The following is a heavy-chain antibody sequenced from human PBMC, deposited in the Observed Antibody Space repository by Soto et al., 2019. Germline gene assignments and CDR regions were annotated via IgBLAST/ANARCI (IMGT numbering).Heavy chain of an antibody. Sequence: ASVKVSCKASGYTFTNYFMHWVRQAPGQGLEWMGWISAYNGNTNYAQKLQGRVTMTTDTSTSTAYMELRSLRSDDTAVYYCARSDSSGYYVYWGQGTLVTVSS. V-gene: IGHV1-18*04. D-gene: IGHD3-22*01. CDR2: ISAYNGNT. CDR1: GYTFTNYF. J-gene: IGHJ4*02. CDR3: ARSDSSGYYVY.